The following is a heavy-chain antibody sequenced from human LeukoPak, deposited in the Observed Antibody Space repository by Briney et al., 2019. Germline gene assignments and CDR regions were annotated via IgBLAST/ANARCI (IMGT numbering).Heavy chain of an antibody. V-gene: IGHV4-59*12. D-gene: IGHD3-22*01. Sequence: SETLSLTCTVSGGSISSYYWSWIRQPPGKGLEWIGYIYYSGSTYYNPSLKSRVTISVDTSKNQFSLKLSSVTAADTAVYYCARKLHSGYYYYWGQGTLVTVSS. CDR3: ARKLHSGYYYY. CDR2: IYYSGST. J-gene: IGHJ4*02. CDR1: GGSISSYY.